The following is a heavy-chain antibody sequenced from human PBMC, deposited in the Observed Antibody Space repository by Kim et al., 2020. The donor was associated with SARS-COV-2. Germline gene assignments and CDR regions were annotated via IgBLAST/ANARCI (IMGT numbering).Heavy chain of an antibody. D-gene: IGHD3-10*01. CDR1: GFTFNNYA. J-gene: IGHJ5*02. CDR3: VKGALLLWFREFGYGSNWLDP. V-gene: IGHV3-23*01. Sequence: GGSLRLSCAASGFTFNNYAMGWVRQAPGKGLEWVSSINGVGGTTYYADSVKGRFTISRDNSKNTLYLQMNSLRAEDTAVYYCVKGALLLWFREFGYGSNWLDPWGQGSLVTYSS. CDR2: INGVGGTT.